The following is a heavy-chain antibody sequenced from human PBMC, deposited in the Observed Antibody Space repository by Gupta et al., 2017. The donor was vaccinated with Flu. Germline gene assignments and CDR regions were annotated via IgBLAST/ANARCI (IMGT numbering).Heavy chain of an antibody. V-gene: IGHV3-21*01. J-gene: IGHJ4*02. CDR2: ISSSSSYI. CDR3: VRDRSTTWHKGNYFDY. Sequence: EVQLVESGGGLVKPGGSLRLSCAVSDFTFSSYDMNWVRQAPGKGLEWVSSISSSSSYIYYADSVKGRFTISRDNAHNSMFLQMDSLRAEDTAVYYCVRDRSTTWHKGNYFDYWGQGTLVTVSS. D-gene: IGHD6-13*01. CDR1: DFTFSSYD.